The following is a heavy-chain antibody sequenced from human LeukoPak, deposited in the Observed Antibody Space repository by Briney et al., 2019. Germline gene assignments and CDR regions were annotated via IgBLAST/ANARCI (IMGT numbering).Heavy chain of an antibody. Sequence: SETLSLTCTVSGGSISSYYWSWIRQPPGKGLEWVGYIYYRGSTNYNPSLKRRVTISVDTSKNQFSLKLSSVTAADTAVYYCARGGRSGYYYLFDYWGQGTLVTVSS. D-gene: IGHD3-3*01. CDR3: ARGGRSGYYYLFDY. V-gene: IGHV4-59*01. CDR1: GGSISSYY. CDR2: IYYRGST. J-gene: IGHJ4*02.